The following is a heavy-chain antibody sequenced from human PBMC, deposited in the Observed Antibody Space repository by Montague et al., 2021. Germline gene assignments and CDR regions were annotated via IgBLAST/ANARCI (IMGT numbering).Heavy chain of an antibody. CDR2: IFWDDDR. J-gene: IGHJ3*01. Sequence: PALVKPTQTLTLTCTFSGFSLATSGVGVAWLRQPPGKALEWLALIFWDDDRRYSPSLKSRLTITKDTTKNQVVLTLTNMDPVDTATYFCAPKIAAHKEQDGFYVWGQGTVVTVS. V-gene: IGHV2-5*02. CDR3: APKIAAHKEQDGFYV. D-gene: IGHD6-13*01. CDR1: GFSLATSGVG.